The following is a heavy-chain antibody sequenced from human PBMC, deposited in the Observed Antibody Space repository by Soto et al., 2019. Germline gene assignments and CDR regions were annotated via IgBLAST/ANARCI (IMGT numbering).Heavy chain of an antibody. V-gene: IGHV1-8*01. J-gene: IGHJ5*02. CDR3: ARVVVAANSNWFDP. Sequence: ASVKVSCKASGYTFTSYDINWVRQATGQGLEWMGWMNPNSGNTGYAQKFQGRVTMTRNTSISTAYMELSIRRSADTAVYYCARVVVAANSNWFDPWGQGTLVTVSS. D-gene: IGHD2-15*01. CDR1: GYTFTSYD. CDR2: MNPNSGNT.